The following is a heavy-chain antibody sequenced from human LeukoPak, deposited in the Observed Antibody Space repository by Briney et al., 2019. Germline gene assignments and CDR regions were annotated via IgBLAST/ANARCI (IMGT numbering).Heavy chain of an antibody. CDR3: VRDRLGLDY. J-gene: IGHJ4*02. CDR2: ISSSGISI. D-gene: IGHD1-26*01. CDR1: GFSFSGYE. Sequence: GGSLRLSCAASGFSFSGYEMIGVRQAPGEGLEGISYISSSGISIYYSDSVKGRLPISRENDNNSLYLQMNSLRAEDTAVYYCVRDRLGLDYWGRGTLVTVSS. V-gene: IGHV3-48*03.